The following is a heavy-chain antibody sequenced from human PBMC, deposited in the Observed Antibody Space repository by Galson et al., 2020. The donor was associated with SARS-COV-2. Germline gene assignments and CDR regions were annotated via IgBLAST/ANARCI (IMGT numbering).Heavy chain of an antibody. J-gene: IGHJ4*02. CDR1: GGFISSSSYY. D-gene: IGHD5-18*01. V-gene: IGHV4-39*07. CDR3: ARDTAMGHFDY. CDR2: IYYSGST. Sequence: ASETLSLTCTVSGGFISSSSYYWGWIRQPPGKGLEWIGSIYYSGSTYYNPSLKSRVTISVDTSKNQFSLKLSSVTAADTAVYYCARDTAMGHFDYWGQGTLVTVSS.